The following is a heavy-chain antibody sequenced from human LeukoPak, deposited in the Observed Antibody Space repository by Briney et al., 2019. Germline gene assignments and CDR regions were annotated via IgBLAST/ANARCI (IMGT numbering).Heavy chain of an antibody. CDR2: INPNSGGT. Sequence: GASVKVSCKASGYTFTGYYMHWVRQAPGQGLGWMGWINPNSGGTNYAQKFQGRVTMTRDTSISTAYMELSRLRSDDTAVYYCAREQREYYYDSSGYSDFDHWRQGTLVTVSS. CDR1: GYTFTGYY. D-gene: IGHD3-22*01. V-gene: IGHV1-2*02. CDR3: AREQREYYYDSSGYSDFDH. J-gene: IGHJ4*02.